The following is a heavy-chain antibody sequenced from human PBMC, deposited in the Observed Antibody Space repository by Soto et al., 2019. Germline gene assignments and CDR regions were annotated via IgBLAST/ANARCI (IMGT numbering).Heavy chain of an antibody. CDR2: IWYDGTNK. V-gene: IGHV3-33*01. J-gene: IGHJ6*01. D-gene: IGHD3-10*01. CDR1: GFTFSSYG. Sequence: QVQLVESGGGVVQPGRSLRLSCAASGFTFSSYGMHWVRQAPGKGLEWVAVIWYDGTNKYYADSVKGRFTISRDNSKNTLYLQMNSLRAEDTAVYYCARGITMVRGVIARYYYGMDVWGQGTTVTVSS. CDR3: ARGITMVRGVIARYYYGMDV.